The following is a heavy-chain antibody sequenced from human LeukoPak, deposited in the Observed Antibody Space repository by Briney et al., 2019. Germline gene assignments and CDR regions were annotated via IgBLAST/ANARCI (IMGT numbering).Heavy chain of an antibody. Sequence: GASVKVSCKASGYTFTSYYMHWVRQAPGQGLEWMGIINPSGGSTSYAQKFQGRVTITTDESTSTAYMELSSLRSEDTAVYYCAREAEHTVTTPDYWGQGTLVTVSS. CDR1: GYTFTSYY. D-gene: IGHD4-17*01. V-gene: IGHV1-46*01. CDR3: AREAEHTVTTPDY. J-gene: IGHJ4*02. CDR2: INPSGGST.